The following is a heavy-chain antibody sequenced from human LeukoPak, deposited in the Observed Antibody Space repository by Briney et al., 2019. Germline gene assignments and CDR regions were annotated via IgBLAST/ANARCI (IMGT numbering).Heavy chain of an antibody. J-gene: IGHJ4*02. CDR1: GYSISSGYY. CDR3: ARFTSSWYYFDY. Sequence: SETLSLTCTVSGYSISSGYYWGWIRQPPGKGLEWIGSIYHSGSTYYNPSLKSRVTISVDTSKNQFSLKLSSVTAADTAVYYCARFTSSWYYFDYWGQGTLVTVSS. D-gene: IGHD6-13*01. V-gene: IGHV4-38-2*02. CDR2: IYHSGST.